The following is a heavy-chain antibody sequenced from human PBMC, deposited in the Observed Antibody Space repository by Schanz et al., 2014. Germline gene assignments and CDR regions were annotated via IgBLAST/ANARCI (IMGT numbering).Heavy chain of an antibody. J-gene: IGHJ4*02. CDR3: ASSGAGYSSNWYFFDY. CDR2: IIPILGIA. CDR1: GYTFTNFF. V-gene: IGHV1-69*09. Sequence: QVHLVQSGAEVHKPGASLKISCKASGYTFTNFFLHWVRQAPGQGLEWMGRIIPILGIANYAQKFQGRVTITADKSTFTAYMDVSSLRSEDTAVYYCASSGAGYSSNWYFFDYWGQGTLVTVSS. D-gene: IGHD6-13*01.